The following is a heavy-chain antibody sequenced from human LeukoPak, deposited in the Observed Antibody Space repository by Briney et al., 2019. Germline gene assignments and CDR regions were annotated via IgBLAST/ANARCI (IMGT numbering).Heavy chain of an antibody. J-gene: IGHJ4*02. V-gene: IGHV2-5*02. CDR1: GFSLSSSGVG. Sequence: ESGPTLVKPTQTLTLTCTFSGFSLSSSGVGVGWIRQPPGKALEWLALIYWDGDKRYSPSLKSRLTITKDTSKNQVVLTLTNMDPVDTATYYCAHRSSGWSNFDYWGQGTLVTVSS. CDR2: IYWDGDK. D-gene: IGHD6-19*01. CDR3: AHRSSGWSNFDY.